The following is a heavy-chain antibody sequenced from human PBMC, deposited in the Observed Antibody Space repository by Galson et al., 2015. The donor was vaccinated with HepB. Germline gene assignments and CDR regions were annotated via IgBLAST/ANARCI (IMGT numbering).Heavy chain of an antibody. D-gene: IGHD3-16*02. J-gene: IGHJ4*02. V-gene: IGHV3-23*01. CDR1: GFTFSSYA. Sequence: SLRLSCAASGFTFSSYAMSWVRQAPGRGLEWVSAISGSGGSTYYADSVKGRFTISRDNSKNTLYLQMNSLRAEDTAVYYCAKAHPELSDYDYVWGSYRQRPQGFDYWGQGTLVTVSS. CDR2: ISGSGGST. CDR3: AKAHPELSDYDYVWGSYRQRPQGFDY.